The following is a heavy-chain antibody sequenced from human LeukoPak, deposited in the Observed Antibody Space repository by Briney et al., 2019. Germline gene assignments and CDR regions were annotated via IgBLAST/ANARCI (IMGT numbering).Heavy chain of an antibody. V-gene: IGHV3-30*02. CDR1: GFTFSSYG. J-gene: IGHJ4*02. D-gene: IGHD5-24*01. CDR3: AKYRLIWLPAPVFEY. CDR2: IRYDGSNK. Sequence: GGSLRLSCGASGFTFSSYGMHWVRQAPGKGLEWVAFIRYDGSNKYYADSVKGRFTISRDNSKNTLYLQMNSLRPEDTAVYYCAKYRLIWLPAPVFEYWGQGTLVTVSS.